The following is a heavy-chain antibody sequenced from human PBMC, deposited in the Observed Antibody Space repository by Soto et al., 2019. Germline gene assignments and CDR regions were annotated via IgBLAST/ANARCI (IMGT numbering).Heavy chain of an antibody. CDR2: IIPIFGTA. CDR3: ARDRSRGSYQGYDAFDI. CDR1: GGTFSSYA. J-gene: IGHJ3*02. Sequence: GASVKVSCKASGGTFSSYAISWVRQAPGQGLEWMGGIIPIFGTANYAQKFQGRVTITADESTSTAYMELSSLRSEDTAVYYCARDRSRGSYQGYDAFDIWGQGTMVTVSS. D-gene: IGHD1-26*01. V-gene: IGHV1-69*13.